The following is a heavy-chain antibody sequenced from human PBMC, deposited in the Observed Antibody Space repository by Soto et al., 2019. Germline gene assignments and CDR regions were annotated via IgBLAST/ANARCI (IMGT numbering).Heavy chain of an antibody. Sequence: GGSLRLSCAASVFTFSSYAIHWFRQAPFKGLEWVAVISYDGSNKYYADSVKGRFTISRDNSKNTLYLQMNSLRAEDTAVYYCARDLRWQIYYYYGMDVWGQGTTVTVYS. D-gene: IGHD3-16*02. V-gene: IGHV3-30-3*01. CDR2: ISYDGSNK. J-gene: IGHJ6*02. CDR1: VFTFSSYA. CDR3: ARDLRWQIYYYYGMDV.